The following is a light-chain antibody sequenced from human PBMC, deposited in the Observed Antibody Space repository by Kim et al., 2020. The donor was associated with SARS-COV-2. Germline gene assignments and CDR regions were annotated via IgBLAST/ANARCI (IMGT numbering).Light chain of an antibody. Sequence: PGQSVTISCSGTSSDFGGFNYVSWYQQHPGKAPKLIIYEVIKRPSGVPDRFSGSKSGNTASLTVSGLQAEDEADYYCTTHGGYNYVFGTGTKVTV. CDR3: TTHGGYNYV. J-gene: IGLJ1*01. CDR2: EVI. CDR1: SSDFGGFNY. V-gene: IGLV2-8*01.